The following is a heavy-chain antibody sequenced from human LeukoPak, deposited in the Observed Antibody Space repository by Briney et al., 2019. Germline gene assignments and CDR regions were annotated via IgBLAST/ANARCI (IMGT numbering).Heavy chain of an antibody. CDR1: GFTVSSSY. V-gene: IGHV3-66*02. J-gene: IGHJ4*01. CDR2: IYSGGNT. Sequence: GGSLRLSCAASGFTVSSSYMSWVRQAPGKGLEWVSVIYSGGNTYYADSVKGRFTISRDNSKNTLYLQMSSLRVEDTAVYYCARENSGSLDYWGHGTLVTVSS. D-gene: IGHD1-26*01. CDR3: ARENSGSLDY.